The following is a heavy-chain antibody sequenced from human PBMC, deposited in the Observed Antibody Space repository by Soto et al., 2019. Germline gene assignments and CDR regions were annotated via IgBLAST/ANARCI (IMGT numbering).Heavy chain of an antibody. D-gene: IGHD6-13*01. Sequence: QVQLQESGPGLVKPSETLSLTCTVSGGSISSYYWSWIRQPPGKGLEWIGYIYYSGSTNYNPSLKSRVTISVDTSKNQFSLKLSSVTAADTAVYYCATQCSSSWSGYGMDVWGQGTTVTVSS. CDR1: GGSISSYY. J-gene: IGHJ6*02. V-gene: IGHV4-59*08. CDR3: ATQCSSSWSGYGMDV. CDR2: IYYSGST.